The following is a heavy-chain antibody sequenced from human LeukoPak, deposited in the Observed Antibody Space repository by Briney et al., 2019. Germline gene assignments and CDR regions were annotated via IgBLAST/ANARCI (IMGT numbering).Heavy chain of an antibody. Sequence: GGSLRLSCAASGFTFSTYSINWVRQAPGKGLEWVSSISSGSSYIYYADSVKGRFTISRDNAKNSLYLQMNSLRAEDTAVYYCAHNYDILTAQFDYWGQGTLVTVSS. V-gene: IGHV3-21*01. CDR1: GFTFSTYS. CDR2: ISSGSSYI. J-gene: IGHJ4*02. CDR3: AHNYDILTAQFDY. D-gene: IGHD3-9*01.